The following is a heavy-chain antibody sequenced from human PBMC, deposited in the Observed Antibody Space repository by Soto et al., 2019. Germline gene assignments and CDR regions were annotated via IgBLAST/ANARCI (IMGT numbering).Heavy chain of an antibody. CDR1: GFPFSSYG. J-gene: IGHJ5*02. CDR2: ISYDGSNK. Sequence: QVQLVESGGGVVQPGRSLRLSCAASGFPFSSYGMHWVRQAPGKGLEWVAVISYDGSNKYYADSVKGRFTISRDNSKNTLYLQMNSLRAEDTAVYYCAKQRRVGGVRGGEFDPWGQGTLVTVSS. D-gene: IGHD1-26*01. CDR3: AKQRRVGGVRGGEFDP. V-gene: IGHV3-30*18.